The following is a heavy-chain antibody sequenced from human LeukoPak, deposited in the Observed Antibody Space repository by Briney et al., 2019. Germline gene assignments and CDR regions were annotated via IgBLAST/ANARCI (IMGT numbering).Heavy chain of an antibody. CDR2: IYTSGST. J-gene: IGHJ4*02. Sequence: TSETLSLTCTVSGGSISSGSYYWSWIRQPAGKGLEWIGRIYTSGSTNYNPSLKSRVTISVDTSKNQFSLKLSSVTAADTAVYYCARDQEYSYGHFDYWGQGTLVTVSS. V-gene: IGHV4-61*02. D-gene: IGHD5-18*01. CDR3: ARDQEYSYGHFDY. CDR1: GGSISSGSYY.